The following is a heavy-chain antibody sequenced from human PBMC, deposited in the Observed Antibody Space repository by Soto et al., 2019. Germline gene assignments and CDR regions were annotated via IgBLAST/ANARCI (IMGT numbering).Heavy chain of an antibody. D-gene: IGHD3-22*01. CDR1: GFTFSSYG. CDR3: LRGDSSGYYNGALDV. Sequence: GGSLRLSCAASGFTFSSYGMHWVRQAPGKGLEWVAVISYDGSNKYYADSVKGRFTISRDNSKNTLYLQMNSLRAEDTAVYYCLRGDSSGYYNGALDVWGQGTTVTVSS. CDR2: ISYDGSNK. V-gene: IGHV3-30*03. J-gene: IGHJ6*02.